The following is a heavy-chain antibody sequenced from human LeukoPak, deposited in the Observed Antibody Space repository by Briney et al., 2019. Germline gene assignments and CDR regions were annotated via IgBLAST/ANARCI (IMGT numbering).Heavy chain of an antibody. V-gene: IGHV4-30-4*01. CDR3: ARDREGISRWVFDY. Sequence: SETLSLTCTVSGGSISSGDYYWSWIRQPPGKGLEWIGYIYYSGSTYYNPSLQSRVTISVDTSKNQFSLKLSSVTAADTAVYYCARDREGISRWVFDYWGQGTLVTVSS. J-gene: IGHJ4*02. CDR2: IYYSGST. CDR1: GGSISSGDYY. D-gene: IGHD6-19*01.